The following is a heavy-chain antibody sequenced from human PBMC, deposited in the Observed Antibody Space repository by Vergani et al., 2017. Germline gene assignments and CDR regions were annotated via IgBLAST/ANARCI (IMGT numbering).Heavy chain of an antibody. CDR3: ASLSYCSGGSCLDY. D-gene: IGHD2-15*01. CDR2: IYYSGST. Sequence: QVQLQESGPGLVKPSETLSLTCTVSGGSISSYYWSWIRQPPGKGLEWIGYIYYSGSTNYNPSLKSRVTISVDTSKNQFSLKLSSVTAADTAVYYSASLSYCSGGSCLDYWGQGTLVTVSS. V-gene: IGHV4-59*01. J-gene: IGHJ4*02. CDR1: GGSISSYY.